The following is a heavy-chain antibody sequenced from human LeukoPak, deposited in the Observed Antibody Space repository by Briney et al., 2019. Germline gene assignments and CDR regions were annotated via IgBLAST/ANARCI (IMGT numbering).Heavy chain of an antibody. CDR2: ITASGGNT. CDR3: AKGNGYSYGRYYFDY. CDR1: GFTFSSYA. V-gene: IGHV3-23*01. Sequence: PGGSLRLSCAASGFTFSSYAMGWVRQAPGKGLEWVSAITASGGNTYYADSVKGRSTISRDNSKNALYLQVNSLRAEDTAVYYCAKGNGYSYGRYYFDYWGQGTLVTVSS. D-gene: IGHD5-18*01. J-gene: IGHJ4*02.